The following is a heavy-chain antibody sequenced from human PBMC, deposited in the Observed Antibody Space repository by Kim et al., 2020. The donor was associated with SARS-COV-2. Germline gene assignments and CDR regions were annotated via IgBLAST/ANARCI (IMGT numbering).Heavy chain of an antibody. J-gene: IGHJ6*02. D-gene: IGHD6-19*01. V-gene: IGHV4-39*01. CDR3: ARMGQWLGHGMDV. Sequence: YNPSLKSRVTISVDTSKNQFSLKLSSVTAADTAVYYCARMGQWLGHGMDVWGQGTTVTVSS.